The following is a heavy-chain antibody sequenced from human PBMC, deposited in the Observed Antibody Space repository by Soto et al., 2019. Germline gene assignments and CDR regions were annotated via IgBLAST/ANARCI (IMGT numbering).Heavy chain of an antibody. CDR2: IYSGGST. CDR1: GFTVSSNY. CDR3: ARDGVGYSYGYSYFDY. Sequence: GGSLRLSCAASGFTVSSNYMSWVRQAPGKGLEWVSVIYSGGSTYYADSVKGRFTISRDNSKNTLYLQMNSLRAEDTAVYYCARDGVGYSYGYSYFDYWGQGTLVTVSS. D-gene: IGHD5-18*01. V-gene: IGHV3-53*01. J-gene: IGHJ4*02.